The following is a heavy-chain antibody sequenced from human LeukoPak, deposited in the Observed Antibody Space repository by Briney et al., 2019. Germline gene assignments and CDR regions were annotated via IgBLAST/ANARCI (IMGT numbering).Heavy chain of an antibody. CDR2: NSGYKGNT. Sequence: GASVKVSRKASGYTFSSHAIAWVRQAPGPGREWMGWNSGYKGNTKYLENDGQKFQGRVTMTTDTSTRTAYLELGSLRSDDTAVYYCARVRVVPAALGANWFDPWGQGTLVTVSS. CDR3: ARVRVVPAALGANWFDP. CDR1: GYTFSSHA. D-gene: IGHD2-2*01. J-gene: IGHJ5*02. V-gene: IGHV1-18*04.